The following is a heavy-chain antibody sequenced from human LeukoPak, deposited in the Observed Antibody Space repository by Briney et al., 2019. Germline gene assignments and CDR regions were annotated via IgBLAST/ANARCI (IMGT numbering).Heavy chain of an antibody. Sequence: PGRSLRLSCAASGFTFDDYAMHWVRQAPGKGLEWVSGIGWNSGSIGYADSVKGRFTISRDNAKNSLYLQMNSLRAEDMALYYCAKARGYDAFDIWGQGTMVTVSS. CDR3: AKARGYDAFDI. D-gene: IGHD3-10*01. J-gene: IGHJ3*02. CDR1: GFTFDDYA. CDR2: IGWNSGSI. V-gene: IGHV3-9*03.